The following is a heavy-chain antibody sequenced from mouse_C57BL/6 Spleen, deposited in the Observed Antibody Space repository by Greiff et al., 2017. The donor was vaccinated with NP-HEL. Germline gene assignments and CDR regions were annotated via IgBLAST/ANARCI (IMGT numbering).Heavy chain of an antibody. V-gene: IGHV1-64*01. Sequence: VQLQQPGAELVKPGASVKLSCKASGYTFTSYWMPWVKQRPGQGLEWIGMIHPNSGSTNYNEKFKSKATLTVDKSSSTAYMQLSSLTSEDSAVYYCARRRGDWDEGFAYWGQGTLVTVSA. D-gene: IGHD4-1*01. CDR1: GYTFTSYW. CDR2: IHPNSGST. CDR3: ARRRGDWDEGFAY. J-gene: IGHJ3*01.